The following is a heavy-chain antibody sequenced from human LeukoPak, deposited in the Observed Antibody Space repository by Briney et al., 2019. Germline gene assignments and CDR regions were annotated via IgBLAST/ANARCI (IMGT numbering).Heavy chain of an antibody. V-gene: IGHV4-39*01. J-gene: IGHJ4*02. CDR1: GGSISSSSYY. Sequence: SETLSLTCTVSGGSISSSSYYWGWIRQPPGKGLEWTGSIYYSGSTYYNPSLKSRVTISVDTSKNQFSLKLSSVTAADTAVYYCASPSMTAPYYFDYWGQGTLVTVSS. D-gene: IGHD2-21*02. CDR2: IYYSGST. CDR3: ASPSMTAPYYFDY.